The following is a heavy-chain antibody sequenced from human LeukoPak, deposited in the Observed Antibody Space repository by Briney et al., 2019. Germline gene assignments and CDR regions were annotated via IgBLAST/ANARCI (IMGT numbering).Heavy chain of an antibody. Sequence: ASVKVSCKASGYTFTGYYMHWVRQAPGQGLEWMGWINPNSGGTNYAQKFQGRVTMTRDTSTSTVYMELSSLRSEDTAVYYCARIGYLYGSGSYLGYWGQGTLVTVSS. V-gene: IGHV1-2*02. CDR2: INPNSGGT. J-gene: IGHJ4*02. CDR3: ARIGYLYGSGSYLGY. D-gene: IGHD3-10*01. CDR1: GYTFTGYY.